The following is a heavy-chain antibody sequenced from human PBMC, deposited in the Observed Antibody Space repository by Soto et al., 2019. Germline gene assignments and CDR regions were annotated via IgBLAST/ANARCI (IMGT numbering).Heavy chain of an antibody. CDR1: GNTFTNFG. Sequence: ASVKVSCKASGNTFTNFGVTWVRHAPGQGLEWMGWISAYTDDPNYAQKFQGRDTMTIDTSTSTAYLDLRSLTSDDTAVYYCARVIPGAEAWFDPWGQGTLVTVSS. CDR2: ISAYTDDP. V-gene: IGHV1-18*01. J-gene: IGHJ5*02. D-gene: IGHD2-2*01. CDR3: ARVIPGAEAWFDP.